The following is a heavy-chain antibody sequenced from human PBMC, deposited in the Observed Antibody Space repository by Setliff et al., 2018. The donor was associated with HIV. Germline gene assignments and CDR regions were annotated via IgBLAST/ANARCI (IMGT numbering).Heavy chain of an antibody. CDR2: IYASGRT. Sequence: SETLPLTCTVSGGSISSYYWSWIRQPAGKGLEWIGRIYASGRTNYNPSLKSRVTLSVDTSKNQFSLKVTSVTAADTAVYYCAREIQFSATTYYYYYMDDWGRGTTVTVSS. CDR3: AREIQFSATTYYYYYMDD. D-gene: IGHD5-18*01. V-gene: IGHV4-4*07. CDR1: GGSISSYY. J-gene: IGHJ6*03.